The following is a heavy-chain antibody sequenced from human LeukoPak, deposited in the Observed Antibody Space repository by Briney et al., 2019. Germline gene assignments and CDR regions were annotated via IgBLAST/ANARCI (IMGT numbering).Heavy chain of an antibody. CDR2: FDPEDGET. V-gene: IGHV1-24*01. J-gene: IGHJ4*02. CDR1: GYTLTELS. D-gene: IGHD3-10*01. Sequence: ASVKVSCKVSGYTLTELSMHWVRQAPGKGLEWMGGFDPEDGETIYAQKFQGRVTMTEDTSTDTAYMELSSLRSEDTAVYYCATIYYGSGSLQFDYWGQGTLVTVSS. CDR3: ATIYYGSGSLQFDY.